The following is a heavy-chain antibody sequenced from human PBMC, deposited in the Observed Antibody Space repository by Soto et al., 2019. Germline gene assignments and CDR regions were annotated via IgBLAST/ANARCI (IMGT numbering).Heavy chain of an antibody. CDR3: ARRVAGTGQNYYGMDV. Sequence: GASVKVSCKASGYTFTGYYMHWVRHAPGQGPECMGWINPNSGGTNYAQKFQGRVTMTRETSISTAYMELSRLRSDDTGVYYCARRVAGTGQNYYGMDVWGQGNTVTASS. J-gene: IGHJ6*02. CDR2: INPNSGGT. D-gene: IGHD6-19*01. V-gene: IGHV1-2*02. CDR1: GYTFTGYY.